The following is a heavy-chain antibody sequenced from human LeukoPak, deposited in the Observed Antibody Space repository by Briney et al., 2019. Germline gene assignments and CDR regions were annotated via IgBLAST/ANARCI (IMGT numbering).Heavy chain of an antibody. Sequence: PGGSLRLSCAASGFTFSSYWMHWVRQAPGKGLEWVAVISYDGSNKYYADSVKGRFTISRDNSKNTLYLQMNSLKAEDTAVYYCAKRAASSGGREDFDYWGQGTLVTVSS. CDR2: ISYDGSNK. CDR3: AKRAASSGGREDFDY. V-gene: IGHV3-30*18. J-gene: IGHJ4*02. CDR1: GFTFSSYW. D-gene: IGHD2-15*01.